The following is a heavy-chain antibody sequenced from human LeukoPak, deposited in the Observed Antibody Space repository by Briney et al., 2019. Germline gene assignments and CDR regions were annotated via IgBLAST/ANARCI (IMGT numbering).Heavy chain of an antibody. J-gene: IGHJ4*02. Sequence: SQTLSLTCTVSGGSISSGVYYWSWIRQPPGKGLEWIGYISHSGTTYYNPFLKSRVTISLDRSKNQFSLKMSSVTAADTAVYYCARDSYCSSTSCYGLGFDYWGQGTLVTVSS. CDR1: GGSISSGVYY. CDR3: ARDSYCSSTSCYGLGFDY. V-gene: IGHV4-30-2*01. CDR2: ISHSGTT. D-gene: IGHD2-2*01.